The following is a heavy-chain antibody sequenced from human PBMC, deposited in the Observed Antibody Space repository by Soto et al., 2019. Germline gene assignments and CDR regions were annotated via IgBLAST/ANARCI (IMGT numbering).Heavy chain of an antibody. Sequence: ASVKVSCKASGYTFTSYGISWVRQAPGQGLEWMGWISAYNGNTNYAQKLQGRVTMTTDTSTSTAYMELRSLRSDDTAVYYCARDRVVPAENYYYYGMDAWGQGTTVTVSS. CDR3: ARDRVVPAENYYYYGMDA. D-gene: IGHD2-2*01. V-gene: IGHV1-18*01. J-gene: IGHJ6*02. CDR1: GYTFTSYG. CDR2: ISAYNGNT.